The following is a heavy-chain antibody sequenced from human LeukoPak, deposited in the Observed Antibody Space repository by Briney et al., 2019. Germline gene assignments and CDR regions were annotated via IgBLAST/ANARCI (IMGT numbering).Heavy chain of an antibody. V-gene: IGHV3-21*01. J-gene: IGHJ4*02. CDR1: GFTFSSYI. CDR3: ARDLEYSYAPI. D-gene: IGHD5-18*01. CDR2: ISSSSSAI. Sequence: GGSLRLSCAASGFTFSSYILNWVGQPPGKGLEWFSSISSSSSAICYAASVKGRFTISRDNAKNSLYLQMNSLRAEDTAVYYCARDLEYSYAPIWGQGTLVTVSS.